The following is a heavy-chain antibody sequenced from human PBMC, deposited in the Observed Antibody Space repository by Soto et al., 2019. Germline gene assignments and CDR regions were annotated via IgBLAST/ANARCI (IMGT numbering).Heavy chain of an antibody. CDR1: GGSISSYY. D-gene: IGHD1-7*01. CDR3: ARQAQRDGWNYPYNWLDP. J-gene: IGHJ5*02. Sequence: SETLSLTCTVSGGSISSYYWSWIRQPPGKGLEWIGYIYYSGSTNYNPSLKSRVTISVDTSKNQFSLKLSSVTAADTAVYYCARQAQRDGWNYPYNWLDPWGQGTLVTVYS. V-gene: IGHV4-59*08. CDR2: IYYSGST.